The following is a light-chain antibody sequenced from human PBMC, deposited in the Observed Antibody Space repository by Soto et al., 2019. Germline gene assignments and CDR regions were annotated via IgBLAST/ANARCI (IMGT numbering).Light chain of an antibody. J-gene: IGLJ1*01. Sequence: QSALTQPASVSGSPGQSITISCTGTSSDVGGYNYVSWYQQHPGKAPKLMSYEVSNRPSGVSNRFSGYKSGNTASLHISGLQAEDEADYYCSSYTSSSTLYVFGTGTKLTVL. CDR3: SSYTSSSTLYV. V-gene: IGLV2-14*01. CDR1: SSDVGGYNY. CDR2: EVS.